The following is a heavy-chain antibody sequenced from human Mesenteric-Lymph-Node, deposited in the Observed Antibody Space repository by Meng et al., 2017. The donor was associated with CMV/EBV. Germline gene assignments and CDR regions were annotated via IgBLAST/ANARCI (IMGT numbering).Heavy chain of an antibody. J-gene: IGHJ6*02. V-gene: IGHV3-21*06. Sequence: GESLKISCATSGFTFSSYSMNWVRQAPGRGLEWISSISHSGDFVDYADSVRGRITISRDNAKHSLHLQMNSLRAEDTAVYYCARVSRSGTVYYYYAMDVWGQGTTVTVSS. CDR3: ARVSRSGTVYYYYAMDV. CDR2: ISHSGDFV. CDR1: GFTFSSYS. D-gene: IGHD2-15*01.